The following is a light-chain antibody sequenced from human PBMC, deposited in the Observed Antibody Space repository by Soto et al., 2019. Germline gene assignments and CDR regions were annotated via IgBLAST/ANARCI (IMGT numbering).Light chain of an antibody. Sequence: EIGLTQSPGTLSLSPGERATLSCRASQSVSSSYLAWYQQKPGQAPTLLIYGASSRATGITDRFSGSGSVTDFTLTISRLEPEDFAVYYCQQYCSSSVTFVQGTKLEIK. CDR2: GAS. V-gene: IGKV3-20*01. J-gene: IGKJ2*01. CDR3: QQYCSSSVT. CDR1: QSVSSSY.